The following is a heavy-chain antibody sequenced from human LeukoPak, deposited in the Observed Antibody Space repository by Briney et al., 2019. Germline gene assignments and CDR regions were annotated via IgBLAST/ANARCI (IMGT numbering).Heavy chain of an antibody. V-gene: IGHV3-74*01. CDR2: IKFDGSLA. J-gene: IGHJ2*01. CDR1: GLTFSTYW. CDR3: VTGHYDSRMYFDL. D-gene: IGHD3-16*01. Sequence: GGSLRLSCTASGLTFSTYWIHWVRQAPGKGLVWVSQIKFDGSLASYADSVKGRFTISRDNAKNTLYLQMNSLGIEDTAVYHCVTGHYDSRMYFDLWGRGTLVTV.